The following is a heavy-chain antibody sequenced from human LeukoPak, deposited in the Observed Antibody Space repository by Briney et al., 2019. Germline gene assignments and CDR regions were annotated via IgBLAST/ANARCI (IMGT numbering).Heavy chain of an antibody. CDR1: GGSISSYY. J-gene: IGHJ3*02. CDR2: IYTSETT. V-gene: IGHV4-4*07. CDR3: ARALLPYYDILTGYYKHPIDAFDI. Sequence: SETLSLTCTVSGGSISSYYWSWLRQPAGKGLEWIGRIYTSETTNYNPSLKSRVTMSVDTSKNQFSPKLSSVTAADTAVYYCARALLPYYDILTGYYKHPIDAFDIWGQGTMVTVSS. D-gene: IGHD3-9*01.